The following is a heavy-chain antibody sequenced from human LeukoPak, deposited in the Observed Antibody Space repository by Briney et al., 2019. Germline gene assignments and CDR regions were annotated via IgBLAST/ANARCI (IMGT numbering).Heavy chain of an antibody. J-gene: IGHJ4*02. V-gene: IGHV3-7*01. CDR1: GFTFSSYW. D-gene: IGHD1-26*01. Sequence: SGGSLRLSCAASGFTFSSYWMSWVRQAPGKGLEWVANIKQDGSEKYYVDSVKGRFTISRDNAKNSLYLQMNSLRDEDTAVYYCATDRYSGNFWGGDFDYWGQGTLVTVSS. CDR3: ATDRYSGNFWGGDFDY. CDR2: IKQDGSEK.